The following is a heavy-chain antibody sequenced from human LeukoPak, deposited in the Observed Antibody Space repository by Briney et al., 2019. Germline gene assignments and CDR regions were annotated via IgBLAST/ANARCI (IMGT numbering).Heavy chain of an antibody. D-gene: IGHD4-17*01. CDR2: ISSSSSYI. Sequence: GGSLRLSCAASGFTLSSYSMNWVRQAPGKGLEWVSSISSSSSYIYYADSVKGRFTISRDNAKKSLYLQMNSLRAEDTAVYYCARGMTTVTINDAFDVWGQGTMVTVSS. V-gene: IGHV3-21*01. CDR3: ARGMTTVTINDAFDV. CDR1: GFTLSSYS. J-gene: IGHJ3*01.